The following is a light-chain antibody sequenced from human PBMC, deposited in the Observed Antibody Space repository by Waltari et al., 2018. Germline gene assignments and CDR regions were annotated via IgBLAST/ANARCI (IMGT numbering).Light chain of an antibody. CDR3: ALYMGSGIWV. V-gene: IGLV8-61*01. CDR2: NTN. Sequence: QTVVTQEPSFSVSPGGTITLTCGFSSGSVPPTYYPSWYQQTPGQAPRTLLYNTNTLSSGLPDRFSASILGNKAALTITGAQADDECDYYCALYMGSGIWVFGGGTKLTVL. CDR1: SGSVPPTYY. J-gene: IGLJ3*02.